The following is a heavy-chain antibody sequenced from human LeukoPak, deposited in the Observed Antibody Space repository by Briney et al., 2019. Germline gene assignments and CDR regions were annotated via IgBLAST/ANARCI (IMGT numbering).Heavy chain of an antibody. CDR2: IIPIFGTA. CDR1: GGTFSSYA. J-gene: IGHJ4*02. CDR3: ARDDSSGNYKVSQFDY. D-gene: IGHD3-22*01. Sequence: GASVKVSCKASGGTFSSYAISWVRQAPGLGLEWMGGIIPIFGTANYAQKFQGRVTITADESTSTAYMELSSLRSEDTAVYYCARDDSSGNYKVSQFDYWGQGTLVTVSS. V-gene: IGHV1-69*13.